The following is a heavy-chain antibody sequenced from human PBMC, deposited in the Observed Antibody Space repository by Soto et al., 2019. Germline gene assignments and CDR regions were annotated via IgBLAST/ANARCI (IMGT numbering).Heavy chain of an antibody. J-gene: IGHJ4*01. D-gene: IGHD6-19*01. CDR2: IKNKANSYTT. V-gene: IGHV3-72*01. Sequence: EVPLVESGGGLVQPEGSLRLSCAASGFTFSDHYMDWVRQAPGKGLEWVGRIKNKANSYTTAYAAPVKGRFIISRDDSKNSVFLQRTRLKTDDTAVYYCTRVRLGRSRSSDYWGHGILVTVSS. CDR3: TRVRLGRSRSSDY. CDR1: GFTFSDHY.